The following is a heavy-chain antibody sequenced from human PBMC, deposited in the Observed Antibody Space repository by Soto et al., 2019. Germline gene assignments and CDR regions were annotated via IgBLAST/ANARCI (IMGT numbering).Heavy chain of an antibody. CDR1: GYTFTNYA. CDR2: INAGNGNT. V-gene: IGHV1-3*01. Sequence: ASVKVSCKASGYTFTNYAMHWVRQAPGQRLEWMGWINAGNGNTKYSQKFQGRVTITRDTSASTAYMELSSLRSEDTAVYYCARRHGLDIDAYYWGQGILVTVSS. D-gene: IGHD3-10*01. J-gene: IGHJ4*02. CDR3: ARRHGLDIDAYY.